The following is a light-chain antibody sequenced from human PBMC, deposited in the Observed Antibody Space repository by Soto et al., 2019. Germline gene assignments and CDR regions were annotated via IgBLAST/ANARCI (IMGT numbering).Light chain of an antibody. CDR1: TGAVTSGHY. CDR2: DTR. V-gene: IGLV7-46*01. J-gene: IGLJ2*01. CDR3: LLSYGDEVV. Sequence: QTVVTQEPSLTVSPGGTVTLTCGSSTGAVTSGHYPYWFQQKPGQAPRTLIYDTRNKHSWTPARFSGSLLGGKAALTLSGALPEDEAEYYCLLSYGDEVVFGGGTKLTVL.